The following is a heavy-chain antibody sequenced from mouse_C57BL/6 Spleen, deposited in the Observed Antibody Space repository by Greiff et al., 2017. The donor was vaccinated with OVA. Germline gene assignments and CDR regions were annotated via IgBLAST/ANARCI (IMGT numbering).Heavy chain of an antibody. J-gene: IGHJ2*01. Sequence: EVMLVESGGGLVKPGGSLKLSCAASGFTFSDYGMHWVRQAPEKGLEWVAYISSGSSTIYYADTVKGRFTISRDNAKNTLFLQMTSLRSEDTAMYYCAGFGYGYYFDYWGQGTTLTVSS. V-gene: IGHV5-17*01. CDR1: GFTFSDYG. D-gene: IGHD2-2*01. CDR3: AGFGYGYYFDY. CDR2: ISSGSSTI.